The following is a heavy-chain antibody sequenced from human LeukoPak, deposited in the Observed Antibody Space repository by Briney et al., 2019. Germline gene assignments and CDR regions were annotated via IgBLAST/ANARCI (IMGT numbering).Heavy chain of an antibody. V-gene: IGHV3-48*03. CDR2: ISSSGSTI. J-gene: IGHJ4*02. CDR1: GFTFSSYE. CDR3: ASRRPISYYYDSSGLFDY. D-gene: IGHD3-22*01. Sequence: GGSLRLSCAASGFTFSSYEMNWVRQAPGKGLEWVSYISSSGSTIYYADSVKGRFTISRDNAKNSLYLQMNSPRAEDTAVYYCASRRPISYYYDSSGLFDYWGQGTLVTVSS.